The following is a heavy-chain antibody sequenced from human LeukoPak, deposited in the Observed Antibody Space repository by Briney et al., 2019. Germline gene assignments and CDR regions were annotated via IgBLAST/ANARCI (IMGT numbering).Heavy chain of an antibody. CDR3: ARGSGSGSPKGSYYYYGMDV. D-gene: IGHD3-10*01. CDR1: GGSFSGYY. J-gene: IGHJ6*04. Sequence: SETLSLTCAVYGGSFSGYYWSWIRQPPGKGLEWIGEINHSGSTNYNPSLKSRVTISVDTSKNQFSLKVSSVTAADTAVYYCARGSGSGSPKGSYYYYGMDVWGKGTTVTVSS. CDR2: INHSGST. V-gene: IGHV4-34*01.